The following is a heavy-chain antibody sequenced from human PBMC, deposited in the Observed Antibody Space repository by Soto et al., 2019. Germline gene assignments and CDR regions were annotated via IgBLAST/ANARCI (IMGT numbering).Heavy chain of an antibody. D-gene: IGHD6-19*01. CDR1: GYTFTSYG. V-gene: IGHV1-18*04. CDR3: ARDRLRAYSSGWYFQYYFDY. CDR2: ISAYNGNT. J-gene: IGHJ4*02. Sequence: ASVKVSCKASGYTFTSYGISWVRQAPGQGLEWMGWISAYNGNTNYAQKLQGRVTMTTDTSTSTAYMELRSPRSDDTAVYYCARDRLRAYSSGWYFQYYFDYWGQGTLVTVSS.